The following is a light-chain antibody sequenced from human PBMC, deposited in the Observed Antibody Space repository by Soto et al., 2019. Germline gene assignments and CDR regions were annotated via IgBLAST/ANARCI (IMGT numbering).Light chain of an antibody. J-gene: IGLJ1*01. CDR3: CSYAGNPYV. Sequence: QSVLTQPASVSGSPGQSIAISCTGTSSDVGSYNSVSWYQQHPGKAPKLMIYEGSKRPSGVSDRFSGSKSGNTASLTISGLQAEEEDDYYCCSYAGNPYVFGNGTTVTVL. CDR1: SSDVGSYNS. CDR2: EGS. V-gene: IGLV2-23*01.